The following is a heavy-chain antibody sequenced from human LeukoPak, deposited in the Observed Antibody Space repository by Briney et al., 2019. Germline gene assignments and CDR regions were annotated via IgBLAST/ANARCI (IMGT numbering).Heavy chain of an antibody. CDR1: GFTFSSYG. J-gene: IGHJ4*02. CDR2: ISYDGSNK. D-gene: IGHD3-10*01. V-gene: IGHV3-30*18. Sequence: PTGGSLRLSCAASGFTFSSYGMHWVRQAPGKGLEWVAVISYDGSNKYYADSVKGRFTISRDNSKNTLYLQMNSLRAEDTAVYYCAKDYYGSGSYLDYWGQGTLVTVSS. CDR3: AKDYYGSGSYLDY.